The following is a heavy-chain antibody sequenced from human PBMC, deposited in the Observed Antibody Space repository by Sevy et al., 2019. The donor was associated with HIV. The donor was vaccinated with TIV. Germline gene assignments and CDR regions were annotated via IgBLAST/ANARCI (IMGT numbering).Heavy chain of an antibody. CDR1: GFTFSYSG. V-gene: IGHV3-30*02. CDR3: AKNTAAAGTGGFDY. D-gene: IGHD6-13*01. Sequence: GGSLRLSCAASGFTFSYSGMHWVRQAPGKGLEWVTFIQYDGSNKYYADSVKGRFTISRDNSKNTLYLQMNSLGRDDTALYFWAKNTAAAGTGGFDYWGHGILVTVSS. CDR2: IQYDGSNK. J-gene: IGHJ4*01.